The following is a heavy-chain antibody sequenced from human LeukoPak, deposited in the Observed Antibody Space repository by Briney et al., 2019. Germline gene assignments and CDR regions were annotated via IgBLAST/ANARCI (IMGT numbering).Heavy chain of an antibody. CDR2: ISSSSSYI. Sequence: GGSLRLSCAASGLTFSIYNMHWVSQAPGKGLEWVSSISSSSSYIYYADSVKGRFTISRDNDKNSLYLQMNSLRAEDTAVYYCAQCFGTSCFDFDYWGQGTLVTVSS. D-gene: IGHD2-2*01. CDR3: AQCFGTSCFDFDY. V-gene: IGHV3-21*01. J-gene: IGHJ4*02. CDR1: GLTFSIYN.